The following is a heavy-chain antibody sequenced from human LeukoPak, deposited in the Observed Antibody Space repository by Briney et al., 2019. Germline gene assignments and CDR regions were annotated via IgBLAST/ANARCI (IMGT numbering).Heavy chain of an antibody. CDR1: GGSISSGSYY. J-gene: IGHJ6*03. D-gene: IGHD2-2*01. CDR2: IYTSGST. V-gene: IGHV4-61*02. Sequence: SETLSLTCTVSGGSISSGSYYWSWIRQPAGKGLEWIGRIYTSGSTNYNPSLKSRVTISVDTSKNQFSLKLSSVTAADTAVYYCARASPPVVPAAYYYYYIDVWGKGTTVTVSS. CDR3: ARASPPVVPAAYYYYYIDV.